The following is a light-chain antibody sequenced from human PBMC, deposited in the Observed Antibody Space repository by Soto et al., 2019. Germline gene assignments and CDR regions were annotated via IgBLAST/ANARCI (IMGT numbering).Light chain of an antibody. CDR3: QQYGNSPPYT. V-gene: IGKV3-20*01. J-gene: IGKJ2*01. CDR1: QRLSSSY. CDR2: GAS. Sequence: ELVLTQSPGTLSLSPGERATLSCRASQRLSSSYVAWYQQRPGQAPRLLIYGASNRATGIPDRFSGSASGTDFTLTISRLEPEDFAVYYCQQYGNSPPYTFGQGTKLES.